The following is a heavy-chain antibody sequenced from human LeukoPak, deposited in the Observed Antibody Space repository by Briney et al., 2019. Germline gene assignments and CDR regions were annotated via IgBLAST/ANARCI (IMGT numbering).Heavy chain of an antibody. CDR2: IYSGGST. Sequence: PGRTLRLSCAASGFTVSSNYMSWVRQAAGKGLEWVSVIYSGGSTYYADSVKGRFTISRDNSKSPLYLHMNSLRAEDTAVYYCAKSFDYWGQGTLVTVSS. CDR3: AKSFDY. V-gene: IGHV3-53*01. J-gene: IGHJ4*02. CDR1: GFTVSSNY.